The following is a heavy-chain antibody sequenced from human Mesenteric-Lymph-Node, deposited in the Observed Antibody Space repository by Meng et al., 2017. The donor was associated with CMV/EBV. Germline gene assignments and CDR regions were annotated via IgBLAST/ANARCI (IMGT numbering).Heavy chain of an antibody. V-gene: IGHV3-7*01. J-gene: IGHJ3*02. CDR2: IKQDGSEK. D-gene: IGHD4-11*01. CDR1: TFTFSSYW. CDR3: AREGVMTTVSYDDAFDI. Sequence: GESMKISCAASTFTFSSYWMSWVRQAPGKGLEWVANIKQDGSEKYYVDSVKGRFTISRDNAKNSLYLQMNSLRAEDTAVYYCAREGVMTTVSYDDAFDIWGQGTMVTV.